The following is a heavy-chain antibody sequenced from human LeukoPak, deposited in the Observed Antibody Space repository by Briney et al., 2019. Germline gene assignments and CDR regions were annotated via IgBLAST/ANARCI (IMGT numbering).Heavy chain of an antibody. J-gene: IGHJ4*02. CDR2: IYYSGST. D-gene: IGHD3-10*01. Sequence: SETLSLTCTVSGGSISSSSYYWGWIRQPPGKGLEWIGSIYYSGSTYYNPSLKSRVTISVDTSKNQFSLKLSSVTAADTAVYYCARTPYYGSGSYRFDYWGLGTLVTVSS. V-gene: IGHV4-39*07. CDR1: GGSISSSSYY. CDR3: ARTPYYGSGSYRFDY.